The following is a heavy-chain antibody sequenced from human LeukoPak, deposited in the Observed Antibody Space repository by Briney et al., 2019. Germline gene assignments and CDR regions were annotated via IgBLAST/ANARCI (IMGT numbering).Heavy chain of an antibody. V-gene: IGHV3-7*01. J-gene: IGHJ4*02. CDR3: ARDNGPGEMTTVTNDY. CDR1: GFTFSSYW. D-gene: IGHD4-17*01. CDR2: IRQEGSEK. Sequence: GGSLRLSCAASGFTFSSYWMGWVRQAPGQGLEWVANIRQEGSEKNYADSVKGRFTISRDNAKNSLYLQMNSLRAEDTAVYYCARDNGPGEMTTVTNDYWGQGTLVTVSS.